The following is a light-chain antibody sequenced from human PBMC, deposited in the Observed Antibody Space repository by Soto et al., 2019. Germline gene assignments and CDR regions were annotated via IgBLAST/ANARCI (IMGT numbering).Light chain of an antibody. CDR3: SSFTPYSLGV. Sequence: QSVLTQPASVSGSPGQSITISCTATISDVYGYKYVSWYQQHPGKAPKLIIYEVTHRPSGVSSRFSGSKSDNTASLTISGLQAEDEADYYCSSFTPYSLGVFGGGTKLTVL. CDR1: ISDVYGYKY. CDR2: EVT. V-gene: IGLV2-14*01. J-gene: IGLJ3*02.